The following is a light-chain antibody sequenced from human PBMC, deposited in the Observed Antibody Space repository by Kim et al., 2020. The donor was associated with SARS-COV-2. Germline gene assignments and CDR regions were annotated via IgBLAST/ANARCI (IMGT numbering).Light chain of an antibody. CDR2: TAA. Sequence: DIQMAQSPSSLSASVGDKVTITCRASQGVSNELAWFRRKPGKAPESLIYTAARLQSGVPSRFSGSGFGTDFTLTISSLQPEDFATYYCQQYYTYPLTFGQGTKVDIK. CDR1: QGVSNE. CDR3: QQYYTYPLT. V-gene: IGKV1-16*01. J-gene: IGKJ1*01.